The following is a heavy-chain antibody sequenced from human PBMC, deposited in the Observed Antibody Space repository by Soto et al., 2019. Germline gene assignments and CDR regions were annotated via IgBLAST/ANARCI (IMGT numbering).Heavy chain of an antibody. D-gene: IGHD1-26*01. CDR2: IYWDDGK. CDR1: GFSLSTSGVG. J-gene: IGHJ4*02. CDR3: ARRRYSGSYFDY. Sequence: QITLKESGPTLVKPTQTLTLTCTFSGFSLSTSGVGVGWIRQPPGKALEWLALIYWDDGKRYSPSLKSRLSITKDTSKNQVVLTMTNMDPVYTATYYCARRRYSGSYFDYWGQGTLVTVSS. V-gene: IGHV2-5*02.